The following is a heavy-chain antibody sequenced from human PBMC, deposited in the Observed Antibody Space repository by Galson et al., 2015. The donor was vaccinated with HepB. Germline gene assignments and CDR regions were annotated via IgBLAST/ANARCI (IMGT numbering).Heavy chain of an antibody. J-gene: IGHJ6*02. CDR3: ARDKWFGELSHYGMDV. D-gene: IGHD3-10*01. CDR2: IIPILGIA. Sequence: SVKVSCKASGGTFSSYAISWVRQAPGQGLESMGRIIPILGIANYAQKFQGRVTITADKAKSTAYMELSSLRSEDTALYDCARDKWFGELSHYGMDVWGQGTTVTVSS. V-gene: IGHV1-69*04. CDR1: GGTFSSYA.